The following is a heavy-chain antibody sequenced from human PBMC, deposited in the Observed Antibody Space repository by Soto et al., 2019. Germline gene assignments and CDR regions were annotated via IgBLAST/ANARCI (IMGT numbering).Heavy chain of an antibody. CDR3: ARRGPGTYFDY. Sequence: GESLKISCAASGFTFSSYGMHWVRQAPGKGLEWVAVISYDGSNKYYADSVKGRFTISRDNSKNTLYLQMNSLRAEDTAVYYCARRGPGTYFDYWGQGTLVTVSS. V-gene: IGHV3-30*03. CDR1: GFTFSSYG. J-gene: IGHJ4*02. D-gene: IGHD6-13*01. CDR2: ISYDGSNK.